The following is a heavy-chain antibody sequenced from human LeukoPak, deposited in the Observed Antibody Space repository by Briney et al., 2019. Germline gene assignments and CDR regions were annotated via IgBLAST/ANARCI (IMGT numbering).Heavy chain of an antibody. J-gene: IGHJ4*02. D-gene: IGHD3-22*01. Sequence: SVKVSCKASGYTFTSYGISWVRQAPGQGLEWMGWISAYNGNTNYAQKLQGRVTMTTDTSTSTAYMELRSLRSDDTAVYYCARVQAVGRDYYDSSGYTSGDYWGQGTLVTVSS. CDR1: GYTFTSYG. CDR2: ISAYNGNT. CDR3: ARVQAVGRDYYDSSGYTSGDY. V-gene: IGHV1-18*01.